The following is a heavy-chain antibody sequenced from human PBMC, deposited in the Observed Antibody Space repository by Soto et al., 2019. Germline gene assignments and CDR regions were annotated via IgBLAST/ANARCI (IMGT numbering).Heavy chain of an antibody. V-gene: IGHV5-51*01. CDR3: ARKDKSGYFNWFDP. CDR1: DYSFNTYW. J-gene: IGHJ5*02. CDR2: IFPSDSDT. D-gene: IGHD3-22*01. Sequence: GESLKISCKGSDYSFNTYWIAWVRQMPGKGLEWMGIIFPSDSDTRYSPSFQGQVTISADRSTSTVFLQWASLKASDTAVYFCARKDKSGYFNWFDPWGQGTLVTVSS.